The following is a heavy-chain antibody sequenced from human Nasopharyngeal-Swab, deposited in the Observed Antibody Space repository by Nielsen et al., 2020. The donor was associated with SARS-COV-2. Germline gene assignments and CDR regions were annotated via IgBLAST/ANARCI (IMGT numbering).Heavy chain of an antibody. CDR3: AKETSTVTKTFDY. D-gene: IGHD4-17*01. J-gene: IGHJ4*02. V-gene: IGHV3-23*01. CDR2: ISGGGGST. Sequence: GGSLRLSCAASGFTFSNNAMSWVRQAPGKGLEWVSSISGGGGSTYYADSVKGRFTISRDNSKITLYLQMDSLRAEDTAVYYCAKETSTVTKTFDYWGQGTLVTVSS. CDR1: GFTFSNNA.